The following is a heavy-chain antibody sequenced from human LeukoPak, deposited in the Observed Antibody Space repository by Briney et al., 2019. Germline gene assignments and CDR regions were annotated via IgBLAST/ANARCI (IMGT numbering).Heavy chain of an antibody. J-gene: IGHJ4*02. CDR2: IIPILGIA. D-gene: IGHD3-22*01. CDR3: ARVRDYYDSSGYSLPDY. V-gene: IGHV1-69*04. CDR1: GGTFSSYA. Sequence: WASVKVSCKASGGTFSSYAISWVRQAPGQGLEWMGRIIPILGIANYAQKFQGRVTMTRDTSISTAYMELSRLRSDDTAVYYCARVRDYYDSSGYSLPDYWGQGTLVTVSS.